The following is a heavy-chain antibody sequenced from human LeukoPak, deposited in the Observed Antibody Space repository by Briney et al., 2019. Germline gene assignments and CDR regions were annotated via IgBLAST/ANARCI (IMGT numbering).Heavy chain of an antibody. V-gene: IGHV3-30*18. Sequence: GRSLRLSCAASGFTFSSSGMHWVRQAPGKGLEWVASISYDGTNQYYADSVKGRFTISRDNSKNTLSLQMNSLRAEDTAVYYCAKDGSGYDPFDYWGQGTLVTVSS. D-gene: IGHD5-12*01. J-gene: IGHJ4*02. CDR3: AKDGSGYDPFDY. CDR1: GFTFSSSG. CDR2: ISYDGTNQ.